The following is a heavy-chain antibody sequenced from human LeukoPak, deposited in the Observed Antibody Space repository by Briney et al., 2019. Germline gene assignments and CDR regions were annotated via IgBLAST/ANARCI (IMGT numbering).Heavy chain of an antibody. V-gene: IGHV5-51*01. CDR3: ARQDGRALYYFDY. Sequence: GEFLKFSSKVSGSTFTGYWVAWVRQMQGKGLEWMGIIYPGDSDTRYSPSFDGQVTISADKSISTAYLQWSSLKASDTAMYYCARQDGRALYYFDYWGQGTLVTVSS. CDR2: IYPGDSDT. J-gene: IGHJ4*02. D-gene: IGHD5-24*01. CDR1: GSTFTGYW.